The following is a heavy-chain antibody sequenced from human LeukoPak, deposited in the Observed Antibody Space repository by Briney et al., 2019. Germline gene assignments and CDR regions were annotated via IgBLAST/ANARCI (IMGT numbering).Heavy chain of an antibody. CDR3: ATSADDYDDGYGMDV. V-gene: IGHV1-24*01. Sequence: ASVKVSCKVSGDTLTELSMHWVRQAPGKGLEWMGGFDPEDGETIYAQKFQGRVTMTEDTSTDTAYTELSSLRSEDTAVYYCATSADDYDDGYGMDVWGQGTTVTVSS. CDR2: FDPEDGET. J-gene: IGHJ6*02. CDR1: GDTLTELS. D-gene: IGHD3-16*01.